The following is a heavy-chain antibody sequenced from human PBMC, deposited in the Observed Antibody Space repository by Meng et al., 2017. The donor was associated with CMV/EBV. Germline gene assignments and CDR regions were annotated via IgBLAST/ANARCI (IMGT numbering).Heavy chain of an antibody. Sequence: GGSLRLSCAASGFTFDAYAMHWVRQAPGKGLEWVSGISWNSGSIGYADSVKGRFTISRDNAKNSLYLQMNSLRAEDTAVYYCARDPFRQEGGHYWGQGTLVTVSS. J-gene: IGHJ4*02. D-gene: IGHD2-15*01. CDR2: ISWNSGSI. V-gene: IGHV3-9*01. CDR3: ARDPFRQEGGHY. CDR1: GFTFDAYA.